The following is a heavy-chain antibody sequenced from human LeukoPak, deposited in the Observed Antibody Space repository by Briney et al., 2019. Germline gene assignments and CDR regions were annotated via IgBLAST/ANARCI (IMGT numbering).Heavy chain of an antibody. D-gene: IGHD4-17*01. CDR3: ARDVHGDYGSGWFDP. CDR1: GGTFNNSA. V-gene: IGHV1-69*05. Sequence: ASVKVSCKTSGGTFNNSAIRWVRQAPGQGLEWLGAIMPLFGTAGYAQKFQGRVTITKDESTRTVYLELTSLTSDDTAVYYGARDVHGDYGSGWFDPWGQGTLVPVSS. J-gene: IGHJ5*02. CDR2: IMPLFGTA.